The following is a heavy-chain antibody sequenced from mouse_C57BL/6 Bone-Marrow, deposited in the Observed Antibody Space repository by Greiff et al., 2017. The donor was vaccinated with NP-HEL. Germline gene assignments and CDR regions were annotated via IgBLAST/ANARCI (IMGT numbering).Heavy chain of an antibody. V-gene: IGHV1-64*01. D-gene: IGHD1-1*01. CDR1: GYTFTSYW. CDR2: IPPNSGST. J-gene: IGHJ4*01. CDR3: ARRLYDYDAMDY. Sequence: QVQLQQPGAELVKPGASVKLSCKASGYTFTSYWMHWVKQRPGQGLEWIGMIPPNSGSTNYNEKFKRKATLTVDKSSSTAYMQLSSLTSEDSAVYYCARRLYDYDAMDYWGQGTSVTVSS.